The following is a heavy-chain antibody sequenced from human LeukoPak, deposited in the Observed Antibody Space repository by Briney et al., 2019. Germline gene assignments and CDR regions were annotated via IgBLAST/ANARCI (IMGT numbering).Heavy chain of an antibody. CDR1: GFSLSSKW. D-gene: IGHD6-19*01. V-gene: IGHV3-7*01. Sequence: GGSLRLSCVASGFSLSSKWRSWVRQAPGKGLEWVANIKQDSSEIHYVDSVKGRFTISRENAKNSLYLQMNNLRAEDTAVYYCAREGRYSGCEYWGQGTLVTVSS. CDR2: IKQDSSEI. CDR3: AREGRYSGCEY. J-gene: IGHJ4*02.